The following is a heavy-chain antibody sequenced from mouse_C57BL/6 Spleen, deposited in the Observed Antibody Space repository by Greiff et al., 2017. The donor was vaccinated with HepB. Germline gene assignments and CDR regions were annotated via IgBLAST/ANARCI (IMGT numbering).Heavy chain of an antibody. CDR3: ARERGNYYGSSYGFAY. CDR2: IYPGDGDT. CDR1: GYAFSSYW. Sequence: VKLQQSGAELVKPGASVKISCKASGYAFSSYWMNWVKQRPGKGLEWIGQIYPGDGDTNYNGKFKGKATLTADKSSSTAYMQLSSLTSEDSAVYFCARERGNYYGSSYGFAYWGQGTLVTVSA. J-gene: IGHJ3*01. V-gene: IGHV1-80*01. D-gene: IGHD1-1*01.